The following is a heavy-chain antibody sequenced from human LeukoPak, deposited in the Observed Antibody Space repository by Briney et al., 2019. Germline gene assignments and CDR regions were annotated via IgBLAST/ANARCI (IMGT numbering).Heavy chain of an antibody. Sequence: GGSLRLSCAASGFSFSTYSMSWVRQAPGKGLEWVSSISSSSYIYYVDSVKGRFTISRDNAKNSLYLQMNSLRAEDTAVYYCVRGGESYYNYYMDVWGKGTTVTVSS. D-gene: IGHD6-25*01. CDR2: ISSSSYI. CDR1: GFSFSTYS. J-gene: IGHJ6*03. V-gene: IGHV3-21*01. CDR3: VRGGESYYNYYMDV.